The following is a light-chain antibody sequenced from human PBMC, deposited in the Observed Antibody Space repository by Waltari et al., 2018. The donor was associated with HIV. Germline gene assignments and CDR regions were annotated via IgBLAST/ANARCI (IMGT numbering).Light chain of an antibody. V-gene: IGKV2-30*01. CDR1: PILVYFDGTPY. CDR3: MQGTQWRT. J-gene: IGKJ4*01. Sequence: DVVLPQSPLSLPVTLGYPASISFRSGPILVYFDGTPYLNWFQQRPGQSPRRLIYRVSNRDSGVPDRFSGSGSGTDFTLKISRVEAEDVGIYYCMQGTQWRTFGGGTKVEIK. CDR2: RVS.